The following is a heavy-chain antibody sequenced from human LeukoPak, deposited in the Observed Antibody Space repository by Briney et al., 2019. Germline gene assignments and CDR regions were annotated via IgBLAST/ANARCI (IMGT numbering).Heavy chain of an antibody. V-gene: IGHV4-34*01. D-gene: IGHD3-10*01. CDR1: GGSFSGYY. J-gene: IGHJ4*02. Sequence: SETLSLTCAVYGGSFSGYYWSWIRQPPGKGLEWIGEINHSGSTNYNPSLKSRVTISVDTSKSQFSLKLSSVTAADTAVYYCASRRGGLSENYWGQGTLVTVSS. CDR2: INHSGST. CDR3: ASRRGGLSENY.